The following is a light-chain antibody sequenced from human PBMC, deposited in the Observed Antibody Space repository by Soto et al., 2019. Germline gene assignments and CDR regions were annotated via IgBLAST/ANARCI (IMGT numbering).Light chain of an antibody. CDR2: DNN. Sequence: QSVLTQPPSVSGAPGQRVTISCTGSSSNIGAGYDVHWYQQLPGTAPKLLIFDNNKRPSGVPDRFPGSKSGTSASLAITGLQPEDEADYYCQSYDSSLSGVFGGGTKLTVL. CDR1: SSNIGAGYD. V-gene: IGLV1-40*01. J-gene: IGLJ2*01. CDR3: QSYDSSLSGV.